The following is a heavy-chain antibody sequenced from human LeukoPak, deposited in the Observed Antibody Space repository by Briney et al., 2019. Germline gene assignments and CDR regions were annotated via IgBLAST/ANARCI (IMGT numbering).Heavy chain of an antibody. CDR2: IRYDGSNK. D-gene: IGHD4-17*01. J-gene: IGHJ4*02. V-gene: IGHV3-30*02. Sequence: GGSLRLSCAASGFTFSSYGMHWVRQAPGKGLEWVAFIRYDGSNKYYTDSVKGRFTISRDNSKNTLYLQMNSLRAEDTAVYYCAKGHMSEEVYGDYSYFDYWGQGTLVTVSS. CDR3: AKGHMSEEVYGDYSYFDY. CDR1: GFTFSSYG.